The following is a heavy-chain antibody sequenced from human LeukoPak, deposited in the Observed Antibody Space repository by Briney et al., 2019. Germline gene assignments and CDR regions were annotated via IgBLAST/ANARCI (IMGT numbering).Heavy chain of an antibody. V-gene: IGHV3-48*03. CDR2: ISTGGSTI. CDR1: GFTFSSYE. CDR3: ARERRTVTTSLDY. J-gene: IGHJ4*02. D-gene: IGHD4-17*01. Sequence: GGSLRLSCAASGFTFSSYEMNWVRQAPGKGLEWVSYISTGGSTIYYADSVKGRFTISRDDAKNSLYLQMNSLRAEDTAAYYCARERRTVTTSLDYWGQGTLVTVSS.